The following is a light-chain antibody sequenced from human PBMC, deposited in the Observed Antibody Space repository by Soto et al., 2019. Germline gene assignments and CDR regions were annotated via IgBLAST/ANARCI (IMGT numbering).Light chain of an antibody. V-gene: IGKV3-20*01. CDR3: QQFSSYPLT. Sequence: EIVLTQSPGTLSLSPGERATLSCRVSQSVRSSHLAWYQQKPGQAPRLLIYDASSRATGIPDRFRGGGSGTDFTLTISRLEPEDFAVYYCQQFSSYPLTFGGGTKVDIK. CDR2: DAS. J-gene: IGKJ4*01. CDR1: QSVRSSH.